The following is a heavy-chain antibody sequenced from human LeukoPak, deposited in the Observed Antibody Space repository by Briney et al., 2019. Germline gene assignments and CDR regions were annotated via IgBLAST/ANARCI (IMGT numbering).Heavy chain of an antibody. CDR3: AKDGSYDYVWGSYRYVDY. J-gene: IGHJ4*02. CDR1: GFTFSSYS. CDR2: ISSSSSYI. V-gene: IGHV3-21*04. Sequence: GGSLRLSCAASGFTFSSYSMNWVRQAPGKGLEWVSSISSSSSYIYYADSVKGRFTISRDNAKNSLYLQMNSLRAEDTAVYFCAKDGSYDYVWGSYRYVDYWGQGTLITVSS. D-gene: IGHD3-16*02.